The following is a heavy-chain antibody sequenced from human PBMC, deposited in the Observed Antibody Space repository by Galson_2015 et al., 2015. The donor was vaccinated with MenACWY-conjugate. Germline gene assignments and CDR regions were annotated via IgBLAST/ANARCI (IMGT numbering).Heavy chain of an antibody. J-gene: IGHJ4*02. Sequence: SLRLSCAASGFSFSDSAMHWVRQASGKGLEWVGRIRSKRNNYATTYAASVQGRFTISRDESERMEYLHMNSLKTEDTAIYYCTRQSPLNFDYWGQGVLVTVSS. CDR1: GFSFSDSA. CDR2: IRSKRNNYAT. V-gene: IGHV3-73*01. CDR3: TRQSPLNFDY.